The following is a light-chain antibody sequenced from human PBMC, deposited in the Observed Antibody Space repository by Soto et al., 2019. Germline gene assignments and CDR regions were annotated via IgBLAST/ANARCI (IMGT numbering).Light chain of an antibody. CDR3: QLYGSSTLYT. CDR1: QSVDSIY. CDR2: GAN. V-gene: IGKV3-20*01. Sequence: EIVLTQSPGTLSLSPGERATLSCRASQSVDSIYLAWYQQKPGQAPRLLIFGANRRATGIPDRFSGSGSGTDFTLTISRLEPEDFVVYYCQLYGSSTLYTFGQGTKVDIK. J-gene: IGKJ2*01.